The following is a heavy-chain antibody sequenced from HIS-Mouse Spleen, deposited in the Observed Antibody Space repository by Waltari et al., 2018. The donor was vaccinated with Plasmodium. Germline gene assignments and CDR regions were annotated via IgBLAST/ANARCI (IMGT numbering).Heavy chain of an antibody. D-gene: IGHD2-15*01. J-gene: IGHJ4*02. Sequence: QVQLVESGGGVVQPGRSLRLSCAASGFTFNSYAMHWVRQAPGKGLEWVAVISDDGSNKYCADAVKGRFTISRDNSKNTLYLQMNSLRAEDTAVYYCARDRRLAFDYWGQGTLVTVSS. CDR2: ISDDGSNK. CDR3: ARDRRLAFDY. CDR1: GFTFNSYA. V-gene: IGHV3-30-3*01.